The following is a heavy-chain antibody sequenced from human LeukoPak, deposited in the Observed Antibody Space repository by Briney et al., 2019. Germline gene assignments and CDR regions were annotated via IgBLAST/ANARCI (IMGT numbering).Heavy chain of an antibody. D-gene: IGHD2-15*01. J-gene: IGHJ4*02. CDR3: ARGVGLLLPGVFDS. CDR1: GFTFSSYG. V-gene: IGHV3-23*01. Sequence: GGSLRLSCAASGFTFSSYGMSWVRQAPGKGLEWVSAISGSGGSTYYADSVKGRFTISRDNSKNTLYLQMNSLRAEDTALYYCARGVGLLLPGVFDSWGQATLVTVSS. CDR2: ISGSGGST.